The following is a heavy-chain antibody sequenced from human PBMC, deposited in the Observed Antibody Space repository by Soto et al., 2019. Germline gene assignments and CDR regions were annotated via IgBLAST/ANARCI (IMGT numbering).Heavy chain of an antibody. V-gene: IGHV4-59*08. J-gene: IGHJ4*02. CDR3: ARHVQWRVTFDS. Sequence: QVQLQESGPGLVKPSETLSLTCTVSGGSISSYYWSWIRQPPGKGLEWIGYIYYSGSTNYNPSLKRRVTISVDTTKNQFSMTLSSVTAADTAVYYCARHVQWRVTFDSWGQGTLVTVSS. CDR2: IYYSGST. D-gene: IGHD6-19*01. CDR1: GGSISSYY.